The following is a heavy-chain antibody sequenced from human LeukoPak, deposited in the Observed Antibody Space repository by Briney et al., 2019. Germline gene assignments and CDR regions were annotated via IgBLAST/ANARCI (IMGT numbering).Heavy chain of an antibody. CDR1: GYYISSGYY. V-gene: IGHV4-38-2*01. D-gene: IGHD6-19*01. J-gene: IGHJ4*02. CDR3: ARMAVADYFDY. CDR2: IYHSGST. Sequence: SETLSLTCAVSGYYISSGYYWGWIRQPPGKGLEWIGSIYHSGSTYYNPSLKSRVTISVDTSKNQFSLKLSSVTAADTAVYYCARMAVADYFDYWGQGTLVTVSS.